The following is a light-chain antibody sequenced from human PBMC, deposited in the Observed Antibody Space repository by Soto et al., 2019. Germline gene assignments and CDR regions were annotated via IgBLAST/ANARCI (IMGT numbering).Light chain of an antibody. J-gene: IGKJ3*01. CDR2: GAS. CDR3: HQYGSSPLT. CDR1: QSLSSDS. V-gene: IGKV3-20*01. Sequence: ENVLTQFPGTLSLSPGDRATLSCRASQSLSSDSLAWYQQKPGQAPRLLIYGASSRANGIPDRFSGSGSGTDFTLTISRLEPEDFAVYYCHQYGSSPLTFGPGTKVDIK.